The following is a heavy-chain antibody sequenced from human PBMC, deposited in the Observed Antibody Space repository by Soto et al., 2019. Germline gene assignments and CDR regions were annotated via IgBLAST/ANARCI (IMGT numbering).Heavy chain of an antibody. CDR3: ARETWWRCDY. V-gene: IGHV3-7*05. Sequence: EVQLVESGGGLVQPGGSLRLSCEASGFSFSIHWMIWVRQAPGRGLEWVAKIKPDGSEKYYVDSVEGRFTISRDNAKNSLYLQMTSLRIEDTAVYYCARETWWRCDYWGQGTLVSVSS. CDR1: GFSFSIHW. CDR2: IKPDGSEK. J-gene: IGHJ4*02. D-gene: IGHD2-15*01.